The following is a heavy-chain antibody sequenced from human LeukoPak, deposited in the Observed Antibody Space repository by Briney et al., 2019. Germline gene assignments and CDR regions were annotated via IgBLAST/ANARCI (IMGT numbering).Heavy chain of an antibody. CDR2: ISNDGTST. Sequence: GGSLRLSCAASGLTFSSYAMDWVRQAPGKGLEWVSAISNDGTSTFYADSAKGRFTISRDNSKNTPYLQMNSLRAEDTAVYFCAKDITLIRGLIINYFDYWGQGTLVTVSS. J-gene: IGHJ4*02. CDR3: AKDITLIRGLIINYFDY. V-gene: IGHV3-23*01. CDR1: GLTFSSYA. D-gene: IGHD3-10*01.